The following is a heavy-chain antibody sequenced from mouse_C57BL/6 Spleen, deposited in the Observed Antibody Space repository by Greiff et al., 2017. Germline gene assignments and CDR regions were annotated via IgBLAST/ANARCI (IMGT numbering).Heavy chain of an antibody. CDR2: ISSGSSTI. CDR1: GFTFSDYG. J-gene: IGHJ1*03. CDR3: ASNSPYYYGSSYWYFDV. Sequence: EVKLMESGGGLVKPGGSLKLSCAASGFTFSDYGMHWVRQAPEKGLEWVAYISSGSSTIYYADTVKGRFTISRDNAKNTLFLQMTSLRSEDTAMYYCASNSPYYYGSSYWYFDVWGTGTTVTVSS. V-gene: IGHV5-17*01. D-gene: IGHD1-1*01.